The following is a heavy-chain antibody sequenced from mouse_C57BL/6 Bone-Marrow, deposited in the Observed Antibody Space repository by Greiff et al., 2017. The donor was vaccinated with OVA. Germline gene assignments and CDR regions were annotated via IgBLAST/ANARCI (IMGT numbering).Heavy chain of an antibody. D-gene: IGHD1-1*01. CDR3: VRLTTVVATSYYAMDY. CDR1: GFSFNTYA. V-gene: IGHV10-1*01. CDR2: IRSKSNNYAT. J-gene: IGHJ4*01. Sequence: EVKVEESGGGLVQPKGSLKLSCAASGFSFNTYAMNWVRQAPGKGLEWVARIRSKSNNYATYYADSVKDRFTISRDDSESMLYLQMNNLKTEDTAMYYCVRLTTVVATSYYAMDYWGQGTSVTVSS.